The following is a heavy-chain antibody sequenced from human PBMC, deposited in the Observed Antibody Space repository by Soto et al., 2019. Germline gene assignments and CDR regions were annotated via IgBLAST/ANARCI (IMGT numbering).Heavy chain of an antibody. CDR2: ISNTGTTT. J-gene: IGHJ4*02. CDR1: GFTFSDYY. Sequence: GGSLRLSSAASGFTFSDYYMSWIRQTPGKGLGWVSYISNTGTTTYYADSMKGRFTISRDNAKNSLFLQMNSLRAEDTAVYYCVRGGYTGHIYYWGQGTLVTVSS. V-gene: IGHV3-11*01. CDR3: VRGGYTGHIYY. D-gene: IGHD5-18*01.